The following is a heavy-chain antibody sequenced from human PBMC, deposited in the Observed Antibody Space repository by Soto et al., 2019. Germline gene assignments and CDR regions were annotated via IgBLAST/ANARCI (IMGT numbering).Heavy chain of an antibody. D-gene: IGHD5-18*01. Sequence: ASVKVSCKASGGTFSRYTISWVRQAPGQGLEWMGRIIPIVGIANYAQKFQGRVMITADKSTTTVYMELSSLRSEDTAVYYCARDTRDTAMLNWGQGTPVTAPQ. V-gene: IGHV1-69*04. CDR3: ARDTRDTAMLN. CDR1: GGTFSRYT. J-gene: IGHJ4*02. CDR2: IIPIVGIA.